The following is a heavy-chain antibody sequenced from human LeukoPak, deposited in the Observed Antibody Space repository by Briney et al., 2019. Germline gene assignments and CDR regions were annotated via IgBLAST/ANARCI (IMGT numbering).Heavy chain of an antibody. D-gene: IGHD4-17*01. Sequence: ASVKVSCKTSGYIFIGYYIHWVRQAPGQGLEWMGRINPKSGGTDYAQNFQGRVTMTRDTSISTAYMELSRLRSDDTAVYYCARGRTRTTVTTYYYYYYMDVWGKGTTVTVSS. V-gene: IGHV1-2*06. J-gene: IGHJ6*03. CDR1: GYIFIGYY. CDR3: ARGRTRTTVTTYYYYYYMDV. CDR2: INPKSGGT.